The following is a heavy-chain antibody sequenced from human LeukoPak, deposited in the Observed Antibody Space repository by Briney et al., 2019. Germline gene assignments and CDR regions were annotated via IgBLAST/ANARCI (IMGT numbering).Heavy chain of an antibody. CDR1: GFTFSDYT. J-gene: IGHJ1*01. CDR3: ARRKVLSVARALDH. Sequence: GGSLRLSCAASGFTFSDYTMNWVRQAPGKGLEWVSSVSGTANNIYYADSEEGRFIFSRDNSNNSLCLQMNSLRAEDTAVYFCARRKVLSVARALDHWGQGTLVTVSS. V-gene: IGHV3-48*04. D-gene: IGHD2-15*01. CDR2: VSGTANNI.